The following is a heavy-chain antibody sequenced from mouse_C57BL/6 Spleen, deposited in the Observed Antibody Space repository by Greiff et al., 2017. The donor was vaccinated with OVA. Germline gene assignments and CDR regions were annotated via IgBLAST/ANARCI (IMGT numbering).Heavy chain of an antibody. CDR3: ALPVVASHYFDY. CDR2: IYPGDGDT. Sequence: QVQLKQSGPELVKPGASVKISCKASGYAFSSSWMNWVKQRPGTGLEWIGRIYPGDGDTNYNGKFKGKATLTADKSSSTAYMQLSSLTSEDSAVYFCALPVVASHYFDYWGQGTTLTVSS. J-gene: IGHJ2*01. D-gene: IGHD1-1*01. CDR1: GYAFSSSW. V-gene: IGHV1-82*01.